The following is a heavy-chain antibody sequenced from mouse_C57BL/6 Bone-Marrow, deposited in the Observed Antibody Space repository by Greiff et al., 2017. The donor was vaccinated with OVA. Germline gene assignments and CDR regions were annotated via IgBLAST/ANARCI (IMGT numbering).Heavy chain of an antibody. CDR1: GFTFSDHG. V-gene: IGHV5-17*01. Sequence: EVKVVESGGGLVKPGGSLKLSCAASGFTFSDHGMHWVRQAPEKGLEWVAYISSGSSTIYYADTVKGRFTISRDNAKNTLFLQMTSLRSEDTAMYYCARYFDVWGTGTTVTVSS. CDR3: ARYFDV. CDR2: ISSGSSTI. J-gene: IGHJ1*03.